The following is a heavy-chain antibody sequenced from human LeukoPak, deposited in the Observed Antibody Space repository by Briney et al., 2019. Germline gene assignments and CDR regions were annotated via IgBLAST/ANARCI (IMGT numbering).Heavy chain of an antibody. J-gene: IGHJ6*02. CDR3: ARVVGFAAAGPMDV. V-gene: IGHV4-59*01. CDR1: GGSISSYY. D-gene: IGHD6-13*01. CDR2: IYYSGST. Sequence: SETLSLTCTVSGGSISSYYWSWIRQPPGKGLEWIGYIYYSGSTNYNPSLKSRVTISVDTSKNQFSLKLSPVTAADTAVYYCARVVGFAAAGPMDVWGQGTTVTVSS.